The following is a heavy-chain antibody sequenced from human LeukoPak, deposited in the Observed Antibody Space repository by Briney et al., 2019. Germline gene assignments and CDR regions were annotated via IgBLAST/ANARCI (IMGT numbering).Heavy chain of an antibody. J-gene: IGHJ4*02. CDR3: ARDGGVSGYDLLDY. D-gene: IGHD5-12*01. Sequence: HPGGSLRLSCAASGFTFSSYDMHWVRQATGKGLEWVSAIGTAGDTYYPGSVKGRFTISRENAKNSLYLQMNSLRVEDTAVYYCARDGGVSGYDLLDYWGQGTLVTVSS. V-gene: IGHV3-13*01. CDR1: GFTFSSYD. CDR2: IGTAGDT.